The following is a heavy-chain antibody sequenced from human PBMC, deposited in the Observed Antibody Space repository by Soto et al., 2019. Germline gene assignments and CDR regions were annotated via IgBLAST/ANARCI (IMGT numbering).Heavy chain of an antibody. Sequence: LRLSCASSGFTFSSYAMSWVRQAPGKGLEWVSAISGSGGSTYYADSVKGRFTISRDNSKNTLYLQMNSLRAEDTAVYYCAKFFAAVAYPFDYWGQGTLVTVSS. CDR1: GFTFSSYA. J-gene: IGHJ4*02. V-gene: IGHV3-23*01. D-gene: IGHD6-19*01. CDR2: ISGSGGST. CDR3: AKFFAAVAYPFDY.